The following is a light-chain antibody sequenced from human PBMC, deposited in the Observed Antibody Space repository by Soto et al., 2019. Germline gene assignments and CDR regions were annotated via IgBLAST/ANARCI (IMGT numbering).Light chain of an antibody. Sequence: SVLTPPLSASGTPGQRVTISCSGSSSNIGSNYVYWYQQLPGTAPKLLIYRNNQRPLGVPDLFSGSKSGTSASLAISVLRSEDEADYYCAAWDDSLSGGVFGPGTEVTVL. CDR2: RNN. J-gene: IGLJ1*01. CDR3: AAWDDSLSGGV. V-gene: IGLV1-47*01. CDR1: SSNIGSNY.